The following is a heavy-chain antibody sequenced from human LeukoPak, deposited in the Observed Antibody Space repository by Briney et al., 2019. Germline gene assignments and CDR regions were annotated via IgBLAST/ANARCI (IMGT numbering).Heavy chain of an antibody. J-gene: IGHJ4*02. CDR3: AKGKSQALINIAPDY. Sequence: ASVKVSCKASGYTFTNYYVHWVRQAPGLGLEWMGIISPSGGSTTYAQNFQGRVTMTRDTPTSTVYMELSSLRSEDTAVYYCAKGKSQALINIAPDYWGQGTLVTVSS. CDR1: GYTFTNYY. D-gene: IGHD3-16*01. V-gene: IGHV1-46*01. CDR2: ISPSGGST.